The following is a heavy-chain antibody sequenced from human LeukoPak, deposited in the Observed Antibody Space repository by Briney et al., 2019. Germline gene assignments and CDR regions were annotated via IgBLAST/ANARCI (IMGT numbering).Heavy chain of an antibody. CDR3: VGGLDFWSGYYDY. J-gene: IGHJ4*02. D-gene: IGHD3-3*01. V-gene: IGHV1-69*13. CDR1: GGTFSSYA. CDR2: IIPIFGTA. Sequence: SVKVSCKASGGTFSSYAISWVRQAPGQGLEWMGGIIPIFGTANYAQKFQGRVTITADESMSTAYMELSSLRSEDTAVYYCVGGLDFWSGYYDYWGQGTLVTVSS.